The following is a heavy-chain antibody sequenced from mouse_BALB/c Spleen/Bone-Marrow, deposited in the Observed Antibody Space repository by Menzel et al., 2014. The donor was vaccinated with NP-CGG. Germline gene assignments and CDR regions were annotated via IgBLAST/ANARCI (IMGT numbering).Heavy chain of an antibody. Sequence: VKLVESGPGLVQPSQSLSITCTVSGFSSTSYGVHWVRQSPGKGLEWLGVIWSGGSTDYNAAFISRLSISKDNSKRQVFFKMNSLQANDTAIYYCARTYDYEGAMDYWGQGTSVTVSS. J-gene: IGHJ4*01. V-gene: IGHV2-2*02. CDR3: ARTYDYEGAMDY. D-gene: IGHD2-4*01. CDR2: IWSGGST. CDR1: GFSSTSYG.